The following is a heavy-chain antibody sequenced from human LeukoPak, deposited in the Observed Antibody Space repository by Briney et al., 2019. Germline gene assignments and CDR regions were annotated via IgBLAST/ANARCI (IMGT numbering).Heavy chain of an antibody. CDR1: GFTFSSYS. Sequence: GGSLRLSCAASGFTFSSYSMNWVRQAPGKGLEWVSSISSSSSDISYADSVKGRFTISRDNSKNTLYLQMDSLRVEDMAVYYCARSPVATAVNYWFDPWGQGTLVTVSS. CDR3: ARSPVATAVNYWFDP. V-gene: IGHV3-21*01. D-gene: IGHD2-21*01. J-gene: IGHJ5*02. CDR2: ISSSSSDI.